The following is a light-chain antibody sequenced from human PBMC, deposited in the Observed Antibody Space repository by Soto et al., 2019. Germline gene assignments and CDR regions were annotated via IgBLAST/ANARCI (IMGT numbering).Light chain of an antibody. Sequence: EIVWTQSPGTLSLSPRERATLTSRASQSVTSSYLAWYQQKPGQSPRLLMYAASSRATGIPDRFSGTRSGTDFTLTIRTLETEDFAVYCCPQYGSSRVTFGPGTKVDIK. CDR2: AAS. CDR1: QSVTSSY. J-gene: IGKJ3*01. V-gene: IGKV3-20*01. CDR3: PQYGSSRVT.